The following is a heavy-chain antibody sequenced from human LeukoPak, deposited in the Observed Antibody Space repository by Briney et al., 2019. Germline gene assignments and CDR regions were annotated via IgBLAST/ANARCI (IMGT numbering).Heavy chain of an antibody. CDR1: GFTFSSFE. CDR2: ISSSGATM. Sequence: GGSLRLSCGASGFTFSSFEMNWVRLAPGKGLEWVSYISSSGATMYYADSVKGRFTISRDNAKNSLYLQMNSLRAEDTAVYYCARDRRDFLGPYVDCWGQGTLVTVSS. D-gene: IGHD3-3*01. J-gene: IGHJ4*02. V-gene: IGHV3-48*03. CDR3: ARDRRDFLGPYVDC.